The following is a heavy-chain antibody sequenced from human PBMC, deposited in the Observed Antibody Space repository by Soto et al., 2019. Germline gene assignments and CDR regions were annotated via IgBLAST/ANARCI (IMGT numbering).Heavy chain of an antibody. CDR1: GYNFISYA. CDR2: INAGNGNT. J-gene: IGHJ6*02. V-gene: IGHV1-3*05. Sequence: QVQLVQSGAEEKKPGASVKVSCKASGYNFISYAMPWVRQAPGQRLEWMGWINAGNGNTKYSQKFQGRATITRDTSASTAYMELSSLRSEDTAVYYCASSYCSGGSCYDYYYGMDVWGQGTTVTVSS. CDR3: ASSYCSGGSCYDYYYGMDV. D-gene: IGHD2-15*01.